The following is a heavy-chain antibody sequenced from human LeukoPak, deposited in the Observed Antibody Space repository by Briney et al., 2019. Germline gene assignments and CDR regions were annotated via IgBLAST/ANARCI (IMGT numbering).Heavy chain of an antibody. D-gene: IGHD6-13*01. CDR3: ATYSSSWSSNYYYMDV. V-gene: IGHV1-8*01. CDR1: GYTFTSYD. CDR2: MNPNSGNT. Sequence: ASVKVSCKASGYTFTSYDINWVRQATGQGLEWMGWMNPNSGNTGYAQKFQGRVTMTRNTSISTAYMELSSLRPEDTAVYYCATYSSSWSSNYYYMDVWGKGTTVTISS. J-gene: IGHJ6*03.